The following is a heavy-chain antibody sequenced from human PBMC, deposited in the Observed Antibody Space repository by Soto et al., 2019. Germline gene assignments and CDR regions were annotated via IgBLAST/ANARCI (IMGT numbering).Heavy chain of an antibody. CDR3: ARGLAAAGHSFDP. CDR2: INHSGST. Sequence: PSETLSLTCAVYGGSFSGYYWSWIRQPPGKGLEWIGEINHSGSTNYNPSLKSRVTISVDTSKNQFSLKLSSVTAADTAVYYCARGLAAAGHSFDPWGQGTLVPVFS. CDR1: GGSFSGYY. J-gene: IGHJ5*02. V-gene: IGHV4-34*01. D-gene: IGHD6-13*01.